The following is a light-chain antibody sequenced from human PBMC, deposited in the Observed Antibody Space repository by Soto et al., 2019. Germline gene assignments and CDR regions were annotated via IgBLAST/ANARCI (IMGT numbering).Light chain of an antibody. Sequence: QSVLTQPPSASGTPGQRVIISCSGSSSNIGRATVNWYRQFPGTAPKLLIYSNNQRPSGVPYRFSGSTAGTSASLAISGLPSEDEADYYCAVWDDSLNGLWVFGGGTKLTVL. CDR1: SSNIGRAT. CDR2: SNN. J-gene: IGLJ3*02. V-gene: IGLV1-44*01. CDR3: AVWDDSLNGLWV.